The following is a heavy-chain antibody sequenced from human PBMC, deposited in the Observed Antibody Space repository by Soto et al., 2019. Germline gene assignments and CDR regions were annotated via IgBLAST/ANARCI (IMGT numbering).Heavy chain of an antibody. CDR3: VKDVAPGGLDY. CDR1: GFTLGNYW. Sequence: PGGSLRLSCLASGFTLGNYWMSWVRQAPGKGLEWAANIKEDGSQQYYVDSVKGRFTISRDNARISLYLQMNSLREEDTAVYYCVKDVAPGGLDYWGQGALVTVSS. D-gene: IGHD2-15*01. CDR2: IKEDGSQQ. V-gene: IGHV3-7*03. J-gene: IGHJ4*02.